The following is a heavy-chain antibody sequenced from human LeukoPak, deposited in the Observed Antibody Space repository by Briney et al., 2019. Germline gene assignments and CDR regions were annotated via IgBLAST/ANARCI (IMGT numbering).Heavy chain of an antibody. Sequence: GASVKVSCKASGYTFTSYGISWVRQAPGQGLEWMGWISAYNGNTNYAQKLQGRVTMTTDTSTSTAYMELRSLRSDDTAVYYCARSRRRGYSYVSDAFDIWGQGTMVTVSS. CDR3: ARSRRRGYSYVSDAFDI. CDR1: GYTFTSYG. V-gene: IGHV1-18*01. J-gene: IGHJ3*02. CDR2: ISAYNGNT. D-gene: IGHD5-18*01.